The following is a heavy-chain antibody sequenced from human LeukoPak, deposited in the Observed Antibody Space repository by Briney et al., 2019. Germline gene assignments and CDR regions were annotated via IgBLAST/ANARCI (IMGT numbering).Heavy chain of an antibody. CDR3: ARLRSSSWYGDFDY. CDR1: GYSFTTYW. J-gene: IGHJ4*02. V-gene: IGHV5-51*01. Sequence: GESLKISCKGSGYSFTTYWMGWVRQMPGKGLEWMGIIYPGDSDTRYSPSFQGQVTISADESISTAYLQWSSLKASDTPIYYCARLRSSSWYGDFDYWGQGTLVTVSS. CDR2: IYPGDSDT. D-gene: IGHD6-13*01.